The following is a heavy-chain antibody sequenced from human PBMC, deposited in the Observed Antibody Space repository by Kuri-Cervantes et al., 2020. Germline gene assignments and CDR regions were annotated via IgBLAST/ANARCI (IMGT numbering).Heavy chain of an antibody. Sequence: EVQLQQSGPELVKPGASVKISCKASGYAFSSSWMNWVKQRPGKGLEWIGRIYPGDGDTNYNGKFEGKATLTADKSSSTAYMQLSSLTSEDSAVYFCAMTTVVTPYYAIDYWGQGTSVTVSS. J-gene: IGHJ4*01. CDR2: IYPGDGDT. V-gene: IGHV1-69-2*01. CDR1: GYAFSSSW. D-gene: IGHD4-23*01. CDR3: AMTTVVTPYYAIDY.